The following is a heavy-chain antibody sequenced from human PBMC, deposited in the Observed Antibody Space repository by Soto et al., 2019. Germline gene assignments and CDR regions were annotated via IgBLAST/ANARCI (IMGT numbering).Heavy chain of an antibody. CDR3: AIPTAVARGYFNH. D-gene: IGHD6-19*01. CDR2: IDHSSSSV. CDR1: GFRFSSYS. Sequence: EVQLVESGGGLVQPGGSLRLSCAASGFRFSSYSMNWVRQAPGKGPEWVSYIDHSSSSVRYVDSVEGRFTISRDNAKASLSVKLNSLRFDDTAIDCCAIPTAVARGYFNHLGRGTLFTVSS. J-gene: IGHJ2*01. V-gene: IGHV3-48*04.